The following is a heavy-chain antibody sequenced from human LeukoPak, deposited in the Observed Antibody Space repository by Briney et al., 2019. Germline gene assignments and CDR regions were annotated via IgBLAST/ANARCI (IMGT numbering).Heavy chain of an antibody. CDR3: ARDRIAARLNYYYGMDV. J-gene: IGHJ6*02. Sequence: SETLSLTCTVSGGSVCSGSYYWSWIRQPPGKGLEWIGYIYYSGSTNYNPSLKSRVTISVDTSKNQFSLKLSSVTAADTAVYYCARDRIAARLNYYYGMDVWGQGTTVTVSS. V-gene: IGHV4-61*01. D-gene: IGHD6-6*01. CDR2: IYYSGST. CDR1: GGSVCSGSYY.